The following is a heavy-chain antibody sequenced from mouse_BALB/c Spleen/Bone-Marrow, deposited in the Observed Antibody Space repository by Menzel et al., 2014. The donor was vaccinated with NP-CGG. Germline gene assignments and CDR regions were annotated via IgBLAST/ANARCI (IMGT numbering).Heavy chain of an antibody. CDR1: GYTFTDYE. V-gene: IGHV1-15*01. CDR3: TGGWDWFAY. CDR2: IHPGSGGT. J-gene: IGHJ3*01. D-gene: IGHD4-1*01. Sequence: VKLVESGAELVRPGASVKLSCKALGYTFTDYELHWVKQTPVHGLEWIGAIHPGSGGTAYDQKFKGKATLTADKSSSTAYMERSSLTSEDSAVYYCTGGWDWFAYWGQGTLVTVSA.